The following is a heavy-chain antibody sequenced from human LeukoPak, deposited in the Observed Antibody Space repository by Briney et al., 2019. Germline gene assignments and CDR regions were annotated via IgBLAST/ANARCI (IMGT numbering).Heavy chain of an antibody. V-gene: IGHV3-73*01. CDR2: IRSKANSYAT. D-gene: IGHD2-15*01. Sequence: GGSLRLSCAASGFTFSGSAMHWVRQASGKGLEWVGRIRSKANSYATAYAASVKGRFTISRDDSKNTAYLQMNSLKTEDTAVYYCTSLLYCSGGSCVDYWGQGTLVTVSS. CDR3: TSLLYCSGGSCVDY. CDR1: GFTFSGSA. J-gene: IGHJ4*02.